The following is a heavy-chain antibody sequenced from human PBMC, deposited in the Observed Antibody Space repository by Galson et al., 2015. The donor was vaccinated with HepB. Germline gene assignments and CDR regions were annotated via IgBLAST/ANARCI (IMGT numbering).Heavy chain of an antibody. CDR1: GGSISSSSYY. CDR2: IYYSGST. J-gene: IGHJ6*04. V-gene: IGHV4-39*07. Sequence: SETLSLTCTVSGGSISSSSYYWGWIRQPPGKGLEWIGSIYYSGSTYYNPSLKSRVTISVDTSKNQFSLKLSSVTAADTAVYRCASVSFRRTMVRGVSRGDCGMPVSGEWTTVTVAP. D-gene: IGHD3-10*01. CDR3: ASVSFRRTMVRGVSRGDCGMPV.